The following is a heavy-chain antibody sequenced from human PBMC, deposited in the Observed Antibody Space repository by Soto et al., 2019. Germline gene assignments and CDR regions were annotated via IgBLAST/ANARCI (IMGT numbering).Heavy chain of an antibody. Sequence: SETLSLTCTVPGGSISSSSYYWDWIRQPPGKGLEWIGSIYYSGSTYYNPSRKSRVTISVDTSKNQFSLKLSSVTAADTAVYYCASSGAYYDILTGSYYFDYWGQGTLVTVSS. V-gene: IGHV4-39*01. CDR1: GGSISSSSYY. CDR2: IYYSGST. D-gene: IGHD3-9*01. J-gene: IGHJ4*02. CDR3: ASSGAYYDILTGSYYFDY.